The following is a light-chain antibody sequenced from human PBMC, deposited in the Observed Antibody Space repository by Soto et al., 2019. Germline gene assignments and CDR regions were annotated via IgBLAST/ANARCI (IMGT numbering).Light chain of an antibody. CDR2: EDN. V-gene: IGLV6-57*03. Sequence: NFMLTQPHSVSESPGKTVTISCTRSSGSIDSGCVQWYQQRPGSAPTTVIYEDNQRPSGVPDRFSGSIDRSSNSASLTISGLMTEDEADYYCQSYHSSSPYVFGTGTKLTVL. J-gene: IGLJ1*01. CDR3: QSYHSSSPYV. CDR1: SGSIDSGC.